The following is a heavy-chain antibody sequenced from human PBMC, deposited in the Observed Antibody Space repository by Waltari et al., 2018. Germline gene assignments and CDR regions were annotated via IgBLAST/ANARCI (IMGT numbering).Heavy chain of an antibody. V-gene: IGHV1-3*01. J-gene: IGHJ1*01. D-gene: IGHD2-2*01. Sequence: QVQLVQSGAEVKKPGASVKGSCKASGYTFTRYASHWVRKAPGQRLEWIGWINAGNGNTKYSQKFQGRVTITRDTSASTAYMELSSLRSEDTAVYYCARTPGYCSSTSCKPFQHWGQGTLVTVSS. CDR3: ARTPGYCSSTSCKPFQH. CDR2: INAGNGNT. CDR1: GYTFTRYA.